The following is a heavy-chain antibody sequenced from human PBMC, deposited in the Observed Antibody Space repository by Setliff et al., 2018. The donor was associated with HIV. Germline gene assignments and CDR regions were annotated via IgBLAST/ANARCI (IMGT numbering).Heavy chain of an antibody. V-gene: IGHV4-39*01. CDR1: GGSISNNSYY. CDR3: ARQGSLCPDCYLDS. J-gene: IGHJ4*02. Sequence: PSETLSLTCTVSGGSISNNSYYWGWVRQPPGKGLELIGNMYYRGSTYYNPSLKSRVIISVDTSKNQFSLKLSSVTAADTAVYYCARQGSLCPDCYLDSWGQGTLVTVSS. D-gene: IGHD2-21*01. CDR2: MYYRGST.